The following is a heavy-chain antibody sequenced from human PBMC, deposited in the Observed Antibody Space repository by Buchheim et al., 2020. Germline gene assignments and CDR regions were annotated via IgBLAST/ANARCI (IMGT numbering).Heavy chain of an antibody. CDR2: IIPILGIA. V-gene: IGHV1-69*09. CDR1: GGTFSSYT. J-gene: IGHJ3*02. CDR3: ARALIIGYCSSTSCYFDAFDI. D-gene: IGHD2-2*03. Sequence: QVQLVQSGAEVKKPGSSVKVSCKASGGTFSSYTISWVRQAPGQGLEWMGRIIPILGIANYAQKFQGRVTITADKSTSTAYMKLSSLRSEDTAVYYCARALIIGYCSSTSCYFDAFDIWGQGT.